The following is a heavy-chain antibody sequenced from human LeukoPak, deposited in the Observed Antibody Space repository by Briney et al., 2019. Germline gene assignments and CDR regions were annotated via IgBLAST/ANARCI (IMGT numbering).Heavy chain of an antibody. V-gene: IGHV4-4*07. CDR2: IYTSGST. D-gene: IGHD2-2*01. Sequence: SETLSLTCTVSGGSISSYYWSWIRQPAGKGLEWIGRIYTSGSTNYNPSLKRRVTMSVDTSKNQFSLKLSSATAADTAVYYCAREISSTSIRGFDYWGQGTLVTVSS. CDR1: GGSISSYY. CDR3: AREISSTSIRGFDY. J-gene: IGHJ4*02.